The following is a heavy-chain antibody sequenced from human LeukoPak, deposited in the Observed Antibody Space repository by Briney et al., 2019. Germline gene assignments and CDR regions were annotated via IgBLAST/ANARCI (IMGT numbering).Heavy chain of an antibody. Sequence: PSETLSLTCTVSGGSISSGSYYWRWIRQPAGKGLEWIGRIYTSGSTNYNPSLKSRVTISVDTSKNQFSLKLSSVTAADTAVYYCARSSGYSSGWYRVQHDYWGQGNLVTVSS. D-gene: IGHD6-19*01. CDR2: IYTSGST. CDR3: ARSSGYSSGWYRVQHDY. CDR1: GGSISSGSYY. J-gene: IGHJ4*02. V-gene: IGHV4-61*02.